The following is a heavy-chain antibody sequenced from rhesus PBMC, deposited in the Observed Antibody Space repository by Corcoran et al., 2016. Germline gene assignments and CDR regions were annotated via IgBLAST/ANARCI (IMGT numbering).Heavy chain of an antibody. V-gene: IGHV4-106*01. D-gene: IGHD4-29*01. CDR1: GGSICDDHY. CDR3: ARRSNLTPLDWYFDI. Sequence: QLQLQESGPGLVKRSETLSLTCAVSGGSICDDHYWTWSRQLSGHGLEWLGYIYVSGGSTNYNPSLKNRVSISIATSKNQFSLKLSSVTAADTAVYYCARRSNLTPLDWYFDIWGPGTPITISS. J-gene: IGHJ2*01. CDR2: IYVSGGST.